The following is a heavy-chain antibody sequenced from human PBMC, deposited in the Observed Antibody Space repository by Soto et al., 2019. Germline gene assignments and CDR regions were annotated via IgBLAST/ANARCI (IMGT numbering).Heavy chain of an antibody. J-gene: IGHJ4*02. CDR3: AKDPAAGTFLFFDY. Sequence: EVQLLESGGGFVQPGGSLRLSCAASGFTFSSYAMSWVRQAPGKGLEWFSAISGSGGSTYYADSVKGRFTISRDNSKTTLYLQMNSLSAEDTSVYYCAKDPAAGTFLFFDYWGQGTLVTVSS. CDR1: GFTFSSYA. V-gene: IGHV3-23*01. D-gene: IGHD6-19*01. CDR2: ISGSGGST.